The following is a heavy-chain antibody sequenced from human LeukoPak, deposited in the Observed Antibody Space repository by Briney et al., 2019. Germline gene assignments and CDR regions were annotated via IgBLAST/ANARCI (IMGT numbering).Heavy chain of an antibody. J-gene: IGHJ4*02. V-gene: IGHV1-2*02. CDR3: ARDMGRYGGYDYDY. CDR2: IHPNTGAT. CDR1: GYTFTDYY. Sequence: VKVSCKTSGYTFTDYYLHWVRQSPGQGLECVGWIHPNTGATHHTQKFQGRLTMTRDTSISTVYMELTRLRSDDTAVYYCARDMGRYGGYDYDYWGQGTLVTASS. D-gene: IGHD5-12*01.